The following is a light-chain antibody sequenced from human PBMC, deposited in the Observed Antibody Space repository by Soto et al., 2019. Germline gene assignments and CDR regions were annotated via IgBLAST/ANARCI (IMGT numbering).Light chain of an antibody. Sequence: EIVLTQSPGTLSLSPGERATLSCRASQSVSSNLAWYQQKPGQAPRLLIYGASSRATGIPDRFSGSGSGTDFILTISSLEPDDFAVYYCQQYGRSPRTFGQGTKVDIK. CDR2: GAS. CDR3: QQYGRSPRT. J-gene: IGKJ1*01. V-gene: IGKV3-20*01. CDR1: QSVSSN.